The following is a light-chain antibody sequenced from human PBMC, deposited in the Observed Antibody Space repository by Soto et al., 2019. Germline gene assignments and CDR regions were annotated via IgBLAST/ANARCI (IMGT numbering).Light chain of an antibody. CDR3: QQYNNWPWT. CDR2: AAS. J-gene: IGKJ1*01. V-gene: IGKV3-15*01. CDR1: QSISTN. Sequence: EIVMTQSPAALSVSPGERATLSCRASQSISTNLGWYQLQPGQAPRLLISAASTRATGIPARFSGSGSGTEFTLTISSLQSEDFAVYYCQQYNNWPWTFCQGTKVEIK.